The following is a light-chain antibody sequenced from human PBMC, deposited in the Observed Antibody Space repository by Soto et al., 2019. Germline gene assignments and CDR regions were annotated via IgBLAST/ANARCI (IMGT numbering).Light chain of an antibody. V-gene: IGKV1-39*01. CDR1: QTISTY. J-gene: IGKJ2*01. CDR2: NAS. CDR3: QQYSTLPHT. Sequence: DIQLTQYPSSLSASVGDTVTITCRASQTISTYLLWYHQKPGRAPNLLIYNASTLHSGVPSKFSGSGSGTDFTLTISGLQPEDFVVYYCQQYSTLPHTFGQGTKLEVK.